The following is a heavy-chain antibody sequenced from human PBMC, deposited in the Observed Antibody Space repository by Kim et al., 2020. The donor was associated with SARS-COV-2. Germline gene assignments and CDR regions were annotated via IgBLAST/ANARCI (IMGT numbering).Heavy chain of an antibody. CDR1: GGSISIYY. CDR3: ARLAPSGMVPLYYFDY. CDR2: INYRGST. V-gene: IGHV4-59*01. Sequence: SETLSLTCSVSGGSISIYYWSWIRQPPGKGLEWIGYINYRGSTNYNPSLKSRVTISIDTSKTQFSLKLTSVTAGDTAVYFCARLAPSGMVPLYYFDYWGPGTQVTVSS. J-gene: IGHJ4*02. D-gene: IGHD6-13*01.